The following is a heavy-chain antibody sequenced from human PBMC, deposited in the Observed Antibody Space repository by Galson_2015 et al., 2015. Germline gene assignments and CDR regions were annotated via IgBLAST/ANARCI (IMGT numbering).Heavy chain of an antibody. CDR2: ISYDGSNK. Sequence: SLRLSCAASGFTFSSYGMHWVRQAPGKGLEWVAVISYDGSNKYYADSVKGRFTISRDNSKNTLYLQMNSLRAEDTAVYYCAKPGKKYYFDYWGQGTLVTVSS. J-gene: IGHJ4*02. V-gene: IGHV3-30*18. CDR1: GFTFSSYG. CDR3: AKPGKKYYFDY.